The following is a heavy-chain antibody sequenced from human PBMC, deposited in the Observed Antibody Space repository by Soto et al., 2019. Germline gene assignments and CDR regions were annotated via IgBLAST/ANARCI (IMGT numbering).Heavy chain of an antibody. CDR1: GGSISSYY. Sequence: QVQLQESGPGLVKPSETLSLTCTVSGGSISSYYWSWIRQPPGKGLEWIGYIYYSRSTNYNPSLKSRVTISVDTSKNQFSLKLSSVTAADTAVYYCARSGYDFWSGYYYYYYGMDVWGQGTTVTVSS. J-gene: IGHJ6*02. V-gene: IGHV4-59*01. CDR3: ARSGYDFWSGYYYYYYGMDV. CDR2: IYYSRST. D-gene: IGHD3-3*01.